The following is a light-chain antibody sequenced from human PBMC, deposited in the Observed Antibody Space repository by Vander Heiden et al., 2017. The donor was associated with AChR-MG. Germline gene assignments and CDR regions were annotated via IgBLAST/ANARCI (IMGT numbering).Light chain of an antibody. CDR2: DVS. J-gene: IGLJ3*02. V-gene: IGLV2-14*04. Sequence: SPGQSITISCTGTSSDVGGYNYVSWYQQHPGKAPKLMIYDVSNRPSGVSNRFSGSKSGNTASLTISGLQAEDEADYYCSSYTSSSTLWVFGGGTKLTGL. CDR3: SSYTSSSTLWV. CDR1: SSDVGGYNY.